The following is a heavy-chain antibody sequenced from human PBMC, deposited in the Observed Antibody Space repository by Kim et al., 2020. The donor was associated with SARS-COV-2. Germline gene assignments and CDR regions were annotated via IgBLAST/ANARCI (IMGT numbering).Heavy chain of an antibody. V-gene: IGHV3-9*01. D-gene: IGHD1-26*01. CDR3: AKAPGSVDAFDI. CDR1: GFTFDDYA. CDR2: ISWNSGSI. J-gene: IGHJ3*02. Sequence: GGSLRLSCAASGFTFDDYAMHWVRQAPGKGLEWVSGISWNSGSIGYADSVKGRFTISRDNAKNSLYLQMNSLRAEDTALYYCAKAPGSVDAFDIWGQGTMVTVPS.